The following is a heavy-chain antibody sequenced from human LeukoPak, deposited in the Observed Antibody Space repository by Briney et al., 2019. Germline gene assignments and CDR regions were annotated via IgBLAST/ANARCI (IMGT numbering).Heavy chain of an antibody. D-gene: IGHD3/OR15-3a*01. CDR3: ARDHGLLRALDP. V-gene: IGHV4-4*07. Sequence: SETLSLTCTVSGVSVMNNFWAWIRQPAGKGLEWVGRIYTGGNTNYNPSLKSRVTISVDTSKNQFPLNLTSVTAADTAIYYCARDHGLLRALDPWAREPWSPSPQ. CDR1: GVSVMNNF. CDR2: IYTGGNT. J-gene: IGHJ5*02.